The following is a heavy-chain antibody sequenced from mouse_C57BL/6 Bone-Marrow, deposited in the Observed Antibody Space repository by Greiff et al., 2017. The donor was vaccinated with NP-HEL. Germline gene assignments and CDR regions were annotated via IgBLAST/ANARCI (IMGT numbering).Heavy chain of an antibody. CDR3: TRVVGCYDGYYFDY. D-gene: IGHD2-3*01. J-gene: IGHJ2*01. Sequence: EVQRVESGEGLVKPGGSLKLSCAASGFTFSSYAMSWVRQTPEKRLEWVAYISSGGDYIYYADTVKGRFTISRDNARNTLYLQMSSLKSEDTAMYYCTRVVGCYDGYYFDYWGQGTTLTVSS. CDR2: ISSGGDYI. V-gene: IGHV5-9-1*02. CDR1: GFTFSSYA.